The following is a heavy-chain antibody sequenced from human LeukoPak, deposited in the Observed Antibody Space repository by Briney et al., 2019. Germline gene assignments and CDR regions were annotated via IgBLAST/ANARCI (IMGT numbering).Heavy chain of an antibody. V-gene: IGHV3-21*01. CDR1: GFTFSSYS. CDR3: ARDRGLTMNV. J-gene: IGHJ3*01. D-gene: IGHD4/OR15-4a*01. Sequence: AGGFLRLSCAASGFTFSSYSMNWVRQAPGKGLEWVSSISSSSSYIYYADSVKGRFTISRDNAKNSLYLQMNSLRAEDTAVYYCARDRGLTMNVWGQGTMVTVSS. CDR2: ISSSSSYI.